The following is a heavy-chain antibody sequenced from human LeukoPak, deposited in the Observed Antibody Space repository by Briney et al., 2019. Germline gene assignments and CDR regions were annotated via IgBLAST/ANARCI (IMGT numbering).Heavy chain of an antibody. V-gene: IGHV3-23*01. CDR1: GFTFDTYG. CDR2: ISSNSANT. Sequence: GGSLRLSCAASGFTFDTYGMSWVRQAPGKGLEWVSSISSNSANTYYADSVKGRFTISRDNSKNTLYLQMNSLRAEDTAVYYCAKDGTGCGGDCYSDYWGQGTLVTVS. D-gene: IGHD2-21*02. J-gene: IGHJ4*02. CDR3: AKDGTGCGGDCYSDY.